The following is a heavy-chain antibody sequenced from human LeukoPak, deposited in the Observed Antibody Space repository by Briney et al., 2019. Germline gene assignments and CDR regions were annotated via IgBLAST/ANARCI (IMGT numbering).Heavy chain of an antibody. Sequence: PGGSLRLSCAASGFTFSSYWMSWVRQAPGKGLEWVANIKQDGSEKYYVDSVKGRFTISRDNAKNSLYLQMNSLRAEDTAVYYCARAMVRGVITPFYYYYGMDVWGQGATVTVSS. V-gene: IGHV3-7*04. CDR2: IKQDGSEK. J-gene: IGHJ6*02. CDR1: GFTFSSYW. CDR3: ARAMVRGVITPFYYYYGMDV. D-gene: IGHD3-10*01.